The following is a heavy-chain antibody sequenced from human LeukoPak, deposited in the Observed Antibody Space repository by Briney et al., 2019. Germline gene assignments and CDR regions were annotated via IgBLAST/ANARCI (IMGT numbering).Heavy chain of an antibody. V-gene: IGHV1-18*01. CDR3: ARESPFRYYYDSSGNNWFDP. Sequence: ASVKVSCKASGYTFTSYGISWVRQAPGQGLERMGWISAYNGNTTYAQKLQGRVTMTTDTSTSTAYMELRSLRSDDTAVYYCARESPFRYYYDSSGNNWFDPWGQGTLVTVSS. CDR1: GYTFTSYG. J-gene: IGHJ5*02. CDR2: ISAYNGNT. D-gene: IGHD3-22*01.